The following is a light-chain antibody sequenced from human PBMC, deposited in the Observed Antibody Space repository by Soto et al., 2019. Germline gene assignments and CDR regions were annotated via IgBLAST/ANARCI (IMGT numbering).Light chain of an antibody. J-gene: IGKJ1*01. CDR2: GAS. CDR3: QQYGNSPQP. Sequence: TVLTKSTRTLSLSPGERDTLSCRASQSVNSSYLAWYQHKPGQAPRLLIYGASTRATGIPDRFRGSGSGTDFTLTIARLEPGDFAVYYCQQYGNSPQPFGQGTKVDIK. CDR1: QSVNSSY. V-gene: IGKV3-20*01.